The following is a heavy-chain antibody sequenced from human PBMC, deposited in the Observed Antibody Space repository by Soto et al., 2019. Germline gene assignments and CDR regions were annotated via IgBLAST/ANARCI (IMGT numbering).Heavy chain of an antibody. CDR3: ARSPDSSGYYPRRYYYGMDV. CDR1: GFTFSSYS. V-gene: IGHV3-48*01. CDR2: ISSSSSTI. D-gene: IGHD3-22*01. Sequence: GGSLRLSCAASGFTFSSYSMNWVRQAPGKGLEWVSYISSSSSTIYYADSVKGRFTISRDNAKNSLYLQMNSLRAEDTAVYYCARSPDSSGYYPRRYYYGMDVWGQGTTVTVSS. J-gene: IGHJ6*02.